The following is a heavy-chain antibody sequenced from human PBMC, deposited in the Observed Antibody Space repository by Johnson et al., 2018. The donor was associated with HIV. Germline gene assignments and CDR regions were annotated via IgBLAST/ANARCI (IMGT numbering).Heavy chain of an antibody. Sequence: VQLVESGGGVLRRGGSLRLSCEGFGFIFDDYDLSWVRQAPGKGLEWVSGINWNGVSKAYADSVKGRCTISRDNGKNSLYLQMNSLRAEDTAVCYCARDSERGFDIWGQGTMVTVSS. CDR2: INWNGVSK. CDR3: ARDSERGFDI. CDR1: GFIFDDYD. D-gene: IGHD1-26*01. V-gene: IGHV3-20*04. J-gene: IGHJ3*02.